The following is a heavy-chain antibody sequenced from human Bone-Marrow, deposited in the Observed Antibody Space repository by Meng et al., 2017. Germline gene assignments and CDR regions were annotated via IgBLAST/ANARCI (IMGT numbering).Heavy chain of an antibody. D-gene: IGHD3-10*01. Sequence: GGSLRLSCAASGFTFSSYAMHWVRQAPGKGLEWVSYISSSGSTIYYADSVKGRFTISRDNAKNSLYLQMNSLRAEDTAVYYCARGLLWFGELFGATDYWGQGTLVTVSS. CDR3: ARGLLWFGELFGATDY. CDR1: GFTFSSYA. V-gene: IGHV3-48*03. J-gene: IGHJ4*02. CDR2: ISSSGSTI.